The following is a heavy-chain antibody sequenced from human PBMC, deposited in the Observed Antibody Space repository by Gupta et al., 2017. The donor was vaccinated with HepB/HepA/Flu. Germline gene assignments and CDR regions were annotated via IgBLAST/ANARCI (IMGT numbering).Heavy chain of an antibody. CDR1: GFPFSCYD. V-gene: IGHV3-21*02. CDR3: ARAISSEALDI. CDR2: ISITSYI. D-gene: IGHD3-10*01. Sequence: EVQLVESGGGLVKHGGSLRLSCAASGFPFSCYDMNWVRQAPGKGLEWVSSISITSYIYYADSLKGRFTISRDNAKNSLYLEMNNLRAEDTAVYYCARAISSEALDIWGQGTMVTVSS. J-gene: IGHJ3*02.